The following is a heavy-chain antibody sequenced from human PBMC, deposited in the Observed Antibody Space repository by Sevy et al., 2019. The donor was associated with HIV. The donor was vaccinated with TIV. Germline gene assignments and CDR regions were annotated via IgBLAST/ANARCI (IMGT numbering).Heavy chain of an antibody. CDR2: IYYSGTT. Sequence: SETLSLTCTVSGGSISSYYWSWIRQPPGKGLEWIGYIYYSGTTNYNPSLKSRVTISVDTSKNQFSLKLTSVTAADTAVYYCASGGPPDYRGYDFDWLDPWGQGTLVTVSS. CDR1: GGSISSYY. J-gene: IGHJ5*02. D-gene: IGHD5-12*01. V-gene: IGHV4-59*12. CDR3: ASGGPPDYRGYDFDWLDP.